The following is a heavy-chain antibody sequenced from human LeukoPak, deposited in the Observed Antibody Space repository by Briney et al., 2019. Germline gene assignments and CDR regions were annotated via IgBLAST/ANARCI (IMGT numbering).Heavy chain of an antibody. CDR1: GFTFRNNW. V-gene: IGHV3-7*03. CDR2: IRPDARDT. Sequence: GGSLRLSCAASGFTFRNNWMNWIRQTPGKGLEWVANIRPDARDTGYVDSVKGRFTISRDNAKNLLYLQMNSLRVDDTAVYYCTSISLGANEDYWGQGTRVTVSS. J-gene: IGHJ4*02. CDR3: TSISLGANEDY. D-gene: IGHD1-26*01.